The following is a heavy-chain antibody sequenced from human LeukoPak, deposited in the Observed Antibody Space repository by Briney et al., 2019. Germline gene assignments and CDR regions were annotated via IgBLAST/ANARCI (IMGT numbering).Heavy chain of an antibody. CDR2: ISIYSGNT. V-gene: IGHV1-18*01. CDR3: ARDPGGTWGFDY. Sequence: ASVKVSCKASGYTFTSHGLSWARQAPGQGLEWMGWISIYSGNTDYAQKFQDRISMTTDTSTNTAYMELRSLKSDDTAVYYCARDPGGTWGFDYWGQGALVTVSS. D-gene: IGHD7-27*01. J-gene: IGHJ4*02. CDR1: GYTFTSHG.